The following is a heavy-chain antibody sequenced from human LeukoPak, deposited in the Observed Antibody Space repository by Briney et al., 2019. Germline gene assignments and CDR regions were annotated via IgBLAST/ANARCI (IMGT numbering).Heavy chain of an antibody. V-gene: IGHV3-13*01. D-gene: IGHD2-2*03. CDR3: ARFRVGYCSSTSCQTEPAHYGMDV. J-gene: IGHJ6*02. CDR1: GFTFSSYD. CDR2: IGTAGDT. Sequence: GGSLRLSCAASGFTFSSYDMHWVRQATGKGLEWVSAIGTAGDTYYPGSVKGRFTISRENAKNSLYLQMNSLRAGDTAVYYCARFRVGYCSSTSCQTEPAHYGMDVWGQGTTVTVSS.